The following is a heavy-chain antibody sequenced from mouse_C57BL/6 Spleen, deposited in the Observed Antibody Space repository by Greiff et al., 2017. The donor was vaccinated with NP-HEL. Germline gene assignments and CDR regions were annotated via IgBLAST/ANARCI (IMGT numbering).Heavy chain of an antibody. CDR1: GYTFTSYW. Sequence: QVQLQQPGAELVKPGASVKLSCKASGYTFTSYWMQWVKQRPGQGLEWIGEIDPSDSYTNYNQKFKGKATLTVDKSSSTAYMQLSSLTSEDSAVYYCVRDLPLGYRDLGTRVTIAA. CDR2: IDPSDSYT. CDR3: VRDLPLGY. J-gene: IGHJ3*02. V-gene: IGHV1-50*01.